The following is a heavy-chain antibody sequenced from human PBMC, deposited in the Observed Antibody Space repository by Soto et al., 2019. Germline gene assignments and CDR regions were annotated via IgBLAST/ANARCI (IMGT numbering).Heavy chain of an antibody. CDR2: IWYDGNTK. Sequence: QIQLVESGGGVVQPGRSLRLSCTASGFTFNSYGFNWVRQAPGKGLEWVAVIWYDGNTKYYADSVTGRFTISRDNLRSTVYLQMNSLTAEDTAVYYCARPLVAPVAGPYYYGMNVWGQGNTVTGSS. CDR1: GFTFNSYG. D-gene: IGHD6-19*01. CDR3: ARPLVAPVAGPYYYGMNV. J-gene: IGHJ6*02. V-gene: IGHV3-33*01.